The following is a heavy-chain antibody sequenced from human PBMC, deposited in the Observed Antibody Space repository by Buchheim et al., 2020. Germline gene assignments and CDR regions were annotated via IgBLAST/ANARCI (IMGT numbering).Heavy chain of an antibody. J-gene: IGHJ4*02. V-gene: IGHV3-48*01. CDR2: ISSPSSTI. D-gene: IGHD3-3*01. CDR3: VRLGFWSGLDY. Sequence: EVQLVESGGGLVQPGGSLRLSCAASGFIFNTYSMNWVRQAPGKGLVWVSFISSPSSTINYADSVKGRFTLSRDNAKNSLYLQMNSLRAEDTAVYYCVRLGFWSGLDYWGQG. CDR1: GFIFNTYS.